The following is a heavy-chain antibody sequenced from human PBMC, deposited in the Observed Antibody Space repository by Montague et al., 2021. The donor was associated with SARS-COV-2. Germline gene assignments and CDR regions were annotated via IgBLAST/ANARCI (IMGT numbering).Heavy chain of an antibody. J-gene: IGHJ3*01. CDR1: GDSIGSYH. V-gene: IGHV4-59*01. CDR3: ARGAGGGTTFVYDL. CDR2: IYYSGT. Sequence: SETLSLTYSVSGDSIGSYHWSWIRQPPGKGLEYIGYIYYSGTNYNPSLKSRDTISVDTSNNKFSLKLSSVTAAGTAVYYCARGAGGGTTFVYDLWGQGTMVTVSS. D-gene: IGHD2/OR15-2a*01.